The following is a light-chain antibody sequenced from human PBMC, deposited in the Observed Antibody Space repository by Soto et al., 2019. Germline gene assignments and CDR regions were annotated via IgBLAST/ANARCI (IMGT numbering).Light chain of an antibody. CDR2: DAS. J-gene: IGKJ4*01. Sequence: EIVLTQSPATLSLSPGERATLSCRASQSVSSYLAWYQQKPGQAPRLLIYDASNRAAGIPARFSASGSGTDFTLTISSLEPEDFAVYYCQQRSNWSPLTFGGGTKVEIK. V-gene: IGKV3-11*01. CDR1: QSVSSY. CDR3: QQRSNWSPLT.